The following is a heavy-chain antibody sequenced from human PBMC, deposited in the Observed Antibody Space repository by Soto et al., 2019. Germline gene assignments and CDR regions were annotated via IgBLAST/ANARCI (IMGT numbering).Heavy chain of an antibody. J-gene: IGHJ5*02. CDR3: VRSGTARLLRHSWFDT. Sequence: EVQLVESGGGLVKPGGSLRLSCAASGFTFNTYDMNWVRQAPGKGLEWVSSITTSSAYIYYADSLKGRITISRDNAKNLLFLQMNSRRAEDTAVYYCVRSGTARLLRHSWFDTWGQGTLVTVSS. V-gene: IGHV3-21*01. D-gene: IGHD2-21*01. CDR2: ITTSSAYI. CDR1: GFTFNTYD.